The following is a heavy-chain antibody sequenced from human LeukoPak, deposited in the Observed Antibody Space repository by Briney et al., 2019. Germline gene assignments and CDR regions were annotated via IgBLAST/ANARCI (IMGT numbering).Heavy chain of an antibody. CDR2: INHSGST. CDR3: ARRTRRRNFDY. CDR1: GGSISSHY. D-gene: IGHD1/OR15-1a*01. J-gene: IGHJ4*02. V-gene: IGHV4-34*01. Sequence: SETLSLTCTVSGGSISSHYWSWIRQPPGKGLEWIGEINHSGSTNYNPSLKSRVTISVDTSKNQFSLKLSSVTAADTAVYYCARRTRRRNFDYWGQGTLVTVSS.